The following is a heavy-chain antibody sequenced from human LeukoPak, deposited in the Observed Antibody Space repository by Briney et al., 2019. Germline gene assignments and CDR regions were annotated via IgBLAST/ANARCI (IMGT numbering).Heavy chain of an antibody. CDR1: GFTFSSYS. CDR2: ISSSSSYI. Sequence: GGSLRLSCAVSGFTFSSYSMNWVRQAPGKGLEWVSSISSSSSYIYYADSVKGRFTISRDNAKNSLYLQMNSLRAEDTAVYYCARGAIAAAGTRFDYWGQGTLVTVSS. CDR3: ARGAIAAAGTRFDY. V-gene: IGHV3-21*01. D-gene: IGHD6-13*01. J-gene: IGHJ4*02.